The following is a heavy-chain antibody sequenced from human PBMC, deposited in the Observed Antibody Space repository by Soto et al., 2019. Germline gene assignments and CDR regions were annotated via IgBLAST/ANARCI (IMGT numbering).Heavy chain of an antibody. J-gene: IGHJ4*02. V-gene: IGHV3-15*07. CDR3: MGRIDY. D-gene: IGHD3-16*01. CDR1: GFTFSNAW. CDR2: IKSIPNGGTT. Sequence: EVQLVESGGGLVKPGGSLRLSCAASGFTFSNAWMNWVRQAPGKGLEWVGHIKSIPNGGTTDYAAPVKGRFTISRDDSQNTLVLQMNSLKTGDTGVYYCMGRIDYWGQGTLVTVSS.